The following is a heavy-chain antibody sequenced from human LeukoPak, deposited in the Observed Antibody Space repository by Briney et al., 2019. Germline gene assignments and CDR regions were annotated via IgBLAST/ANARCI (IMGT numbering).Heavy chain of an antibody. D-gene: IGHD1-14*01. CDR2: ISSSSSYI. V-gene: IGHV3-21*01. J-gene: IGHJ6*02. CDR1: GFTFSSYS. Sequence: PGGSLRLSCAASGFTFSSYSMNWVRQAPGKGLEWVSSISSSSSYIYYADSVKGRFTISRDNAKNSLYLQMNSLRDEDTAVYYCARGNPASHYYYFYGMDVWGQGTTVTVS. CDR3: ARGNPASHYYYFYGMDV.